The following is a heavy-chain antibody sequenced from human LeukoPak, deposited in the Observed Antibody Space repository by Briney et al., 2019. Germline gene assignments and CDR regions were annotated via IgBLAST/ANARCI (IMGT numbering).Heavy chain of an antibody. V-gene: IGHV3-30*18. D-gene: IGHD4-17*01. CDR2: ISYDGSNK. CDR3: AKANYGEHYYGMDV. J-gene: IGHJ6*02. CDR1: GFTFSSYG. Sequence: GGSLRLSCAASGFTFSSYGMHWVRQAPGKGLEWVAVISYDGSNKYYADSVKGRFTISRDNSKNTLYLQMNSLRAEDTAVYYCAKANYGEHYYGMDVWGQGTTVTVSS.